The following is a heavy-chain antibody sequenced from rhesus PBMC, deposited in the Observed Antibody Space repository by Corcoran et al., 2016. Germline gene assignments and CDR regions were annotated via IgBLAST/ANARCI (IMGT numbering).Heavy chain of an antibody. V-gene: IGHV4-173*01. CDR3: AGLFLYRFDV. CDR2: ISGSGVGT. J-gene: IGHJ5-1*01. Sequence: QLQLQESGPGLVKPSETLSLTCAVSGGSISSNYWSWIRQPPGKGLEWIGRISGSGVGTDYNPSLKSRVTISTDASKNQLSLKLSSVTAADTAVYYCAGLFLYRFDVWGPGVLVTVSS. CDR1: GGSISSNY.